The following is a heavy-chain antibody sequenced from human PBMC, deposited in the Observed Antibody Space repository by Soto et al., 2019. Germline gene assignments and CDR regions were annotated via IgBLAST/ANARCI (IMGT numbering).Heavy chain of an antibody. CDR3: TTGSGYHYYYYGMDV. CDR1: GFTFSNAW. Sequence: GGSLRLSCAASGFTFSNAWMNWVRQAPGKGLEWVGRIKSKTDGGTTDYAAPVKGRFTISRDDSKNTLYLQMNSLKTEDTAVYYCTTGSGYHYYYYGMDVWVQGTTVTVSS. V-gene: IGHV3-15*07. J-gene: IGHJ6*02. D-gene: IGHD3-22*01. CDR2: IKSKTDGGTT.